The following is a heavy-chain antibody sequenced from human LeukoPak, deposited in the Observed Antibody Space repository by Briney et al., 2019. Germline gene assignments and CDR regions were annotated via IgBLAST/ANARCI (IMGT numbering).Heavy chain of an antibody. Sequence: PSETLSLTCTVSGGSISSGGYYWSWIRQPPGQGLEWIGYISGGAYYNPSLESRVTISIDTSKNQFSLKLTSVTAADTAVYYCARDLYSSGWYDYWGQGTLVTVSS. V-gene: IGHV4-30-4*02. J-gene: IGHJ4*02. CDR1: GGSISSGGYY. CDR3: ARDLYSSGWYDY. D-gene: IGHD6-19*01. CDR2: ISGGA.